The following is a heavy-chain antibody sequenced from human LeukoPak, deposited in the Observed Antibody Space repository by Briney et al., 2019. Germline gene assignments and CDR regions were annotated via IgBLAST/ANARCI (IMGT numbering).Heavy chain of an antibody. V-gene: IGHV3-21*06. Sequence: GGSLRLSCAASGFTFSRYAMGWVRQAPGKGLEWVASIDGPSDSIYYANSVKGRFTISRDDAKNSVFLQMDSLRAEDTAIYYCARLVCTTIPCYGKFYFDYWGQGTLVPVSS. CDR2: IDGPSDSI. CDR3: ARLVCTTIPCYGKFYFDY. J-gene: IGHJ4*02. D-gene: IGHD3-16*01. CDR1: GFTFSRYA.